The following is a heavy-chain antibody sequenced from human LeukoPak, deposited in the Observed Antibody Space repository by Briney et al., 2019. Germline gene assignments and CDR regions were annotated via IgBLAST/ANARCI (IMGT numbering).Heavy chain of an antibody. CDR3: ARDSLGYNWFDP. J-gene: IGHJ5*02. D-gene: IGHD6-13*01. Sequence: SETLSLTWPVACGSISSYYWSWIRQPPGKGLEWIGYIYYSGSTNYNPSLKSRVTISVDTSKNQFSLKLSSVTAADTAVYYCARDSLGYNWFDPWGQGTLVTVSS. CDR2: IYYSGST. V-gene: IGHV4-59*01. CDR1: CGSISSYY.